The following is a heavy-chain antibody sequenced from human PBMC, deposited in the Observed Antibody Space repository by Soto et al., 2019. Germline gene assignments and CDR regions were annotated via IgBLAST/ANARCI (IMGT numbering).Heavy chain of an antibody. CDR3: ATGPAARPYYYYYGMDV. D-gene: IGHD6-6*01. V-gene: IGHV1-24*01. CDR1: GYTLTELS. J-gene: IGHJ6*02. CDR2: FDPEDGET. Sequence: ASVKVSCKVSGYTLTELSMHCVLQSPLKWLEWMGGFDPEDGETIYAQKFQGRVTMTEDTSTDTAYMELSSLRSEDTAVYYCATGPAARPYYYYYGMDVWGQGTTVTVSS.